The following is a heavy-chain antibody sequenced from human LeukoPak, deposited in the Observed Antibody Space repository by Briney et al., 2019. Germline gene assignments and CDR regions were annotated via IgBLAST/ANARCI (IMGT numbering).Heavy chain of an antibody. V-gene: IGHV4-38-2*02. D-gene: IGHD2-21*01. CDR2: MCQTGSS. J-gene: IGHJ4*02. Sequence: SETLSLTCTVSGYSISSGYYWGWIRQPPGKGLEWIGSMCQTGSSYYNPSLKSRVTISLDTSKNQVSLKLTFVTAADTAFYFCARENVVAQGTFDYWGQGTLVTVSS. CDR3: ARENVVAQGTFDY. CDR1: GYSISSGYY.